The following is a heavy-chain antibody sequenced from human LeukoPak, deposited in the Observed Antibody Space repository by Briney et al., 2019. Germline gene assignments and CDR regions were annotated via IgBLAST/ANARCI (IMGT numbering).Heavy chain of an antibody. Sequence: QPGGSLRLSCAAYGFTFSSYWMSWVRQAPGKGLEWVANIKQDGSEKYYVDSVKGRFTISRDNAKNSLYLQMNSLRAEDTAVYYCARGFRGWYAEGFDYWGQGTLVTVSS. CDR3: ARGFRGWYAEGFDY. V-gene: IGHV3-7*01. CDR1: GFTFSSYW. CDR2: IKQDGSEK. D-gene: IGHD6-19*01. J-gene: IGHJ4*02.